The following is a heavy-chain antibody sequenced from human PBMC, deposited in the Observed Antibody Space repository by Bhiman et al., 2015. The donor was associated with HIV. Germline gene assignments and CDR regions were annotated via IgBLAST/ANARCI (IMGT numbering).Heavy chain of an antibody. CDR2: ISYDGSNK. CDR1: GFTFSSYA. V-gene: IGHV3-30-3*01. J-gene: IGHJ4*02. Sequence: QVQLVESGGGVVQPGRSLRLSCAASGFTFSSYAMHWVRQAPGKGLEWVAVISYDGSNKYYADSVKGRFTISRDNSKNTLYLQMNSLRAEDTAVYYCAREANYFDYWGQGTLVTVSS. CDR3: AREANYFDY.